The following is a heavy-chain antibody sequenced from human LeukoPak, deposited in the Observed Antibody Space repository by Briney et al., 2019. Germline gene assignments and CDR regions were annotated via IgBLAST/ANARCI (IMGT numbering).Heavy chain of an antibody. D-gene: IGHD3-10*01. CDR2: IYYSGST. CDR3: ARHGKDYYGSGSYALYYYYGMDV. V-gene: IGHV4-59*08. J-gene: IGHJ6*02. CDR1: GGSISSYY. Sequence: SETLSLTCTVSGGSISSYYWSWIRQPPGKGLEWIGYIYYSGSTNYNPSLKSRVTISVDTSKNQFSLKLSSVTAADTAVYYYARHGKDYYGSGSYALYYYYGMDVWGQGTTVTVSS.